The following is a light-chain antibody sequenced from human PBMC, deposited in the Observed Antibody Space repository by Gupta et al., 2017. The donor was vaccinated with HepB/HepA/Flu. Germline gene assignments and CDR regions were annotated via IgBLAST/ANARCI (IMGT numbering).Light chain of an antibody. Sequence: DIQMTQSPSSVSASVGDRVTITCRASQGIANWLAWCQQKPGKAPQLLIYASSTLETGVPSRFSGSGSGTXFTLTIXSLQPEDFATYFCLQANGFPITFGXGTRLEIK. V-gene: IGKV1-12*01. CDR3: LQANGFPIT. CDR1: QGIANW. CDR2: ASS. J-gene: IGKJ5*01.